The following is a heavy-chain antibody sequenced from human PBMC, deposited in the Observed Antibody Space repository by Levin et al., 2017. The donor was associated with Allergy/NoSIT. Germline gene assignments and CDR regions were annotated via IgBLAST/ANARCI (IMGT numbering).Heavy chain of an antibody. V-gene: IGHV3-30*04. Sequence: GGSLRLSCAASGFTFSSYAMHWVRQAPGKGLEWVAVISYDGSNKYYADSVKGRFTISRDNSKNTLYLQMNSLRAEDTAVYYCARDRTYYYDSSGSPGVGSIWFDPWGQGTLVTVSS. D-gene: IGHD3-22*01. CDR1: GFTFSSYA. J-gene: IGHJ5*02. CDR2: ISYDGSNK. CDR3: ARDRTYYYDSSGSPGVGSIWFDP.